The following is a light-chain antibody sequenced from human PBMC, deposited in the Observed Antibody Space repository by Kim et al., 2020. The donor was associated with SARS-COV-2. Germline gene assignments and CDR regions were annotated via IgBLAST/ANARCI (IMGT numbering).Light chain of an antibody. V-gene: IGLV1-40*01. CDR2: ANS. CDR3: QSYDNSLSAYV. CDR1: SSNFGATYD. J-gene: IGLJ1*01. Sequence: VTISCTGSSSNFGATYDVHWYQQVPGTAPKLVLYANSHRPSGVPDRFSGSKSGTSASLDISGLQAEDEAYYYCQSYDNSLSAYVFGSGTKVTVL.